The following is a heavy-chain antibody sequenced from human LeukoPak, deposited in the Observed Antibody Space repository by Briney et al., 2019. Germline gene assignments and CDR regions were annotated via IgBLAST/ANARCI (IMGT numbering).Heavy chain of an antibody. CDR1: GGTFSSYA. CDR2: IIPIFGTA. V-gene: IGHV1-69*13. J-gene: IGHJ6*02. CDR3: ARCPPYYYYGSGETPPDYYYYGMDV. D-gene: IGHD3-10*01. Sequence: SVKVSCKASGGTFSSYAISWVRQAPGQGLEWMRGIIPIFGTANYAQKFQGRVTITADESTSTAYMELSSLRSEDTAVYYCARCPPYYYYGSGETPPDYYYYGMDVWGQGTTVTVSS.